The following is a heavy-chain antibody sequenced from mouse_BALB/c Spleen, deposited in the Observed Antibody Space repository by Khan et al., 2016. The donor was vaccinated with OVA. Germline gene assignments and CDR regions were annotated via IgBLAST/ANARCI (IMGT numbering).Heavy chain of an antibody. V-gene: IGHV2-3*01. J-gene: IGHJ4*01. Sequence: VQLQESGPGLVAPSQSLSITCTVSGFSLNSYGVNWVRQPPGKGLEWLGVKWGDGSTNYHSALISRLIISKDNSKSQVLLKLNSLQTDDTATYYCAKFTPDYYSMDYWGQGTSVTVSS. CDR3: AKFTPDYYSMDY. CDR1: GFSLNSYG. CDR2: KWGDGST. D-gene: IGHD1-1*01.